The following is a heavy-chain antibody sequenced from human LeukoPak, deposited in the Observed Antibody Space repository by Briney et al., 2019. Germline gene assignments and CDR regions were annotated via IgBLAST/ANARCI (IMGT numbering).Heavy chain of an antibody. CDR3: ARGRRQWLVRYYYYYMDV. Sequence: ASVKVSCKASGYTFTDYYMHWVRQAPGQGLEWMGWINPNSGGTNYAQKFQGRVTITRNTSISTAYMELSSLRSEDTAVYYCARGRRQWLVRYYYYYMDVWGKGTTVTVSS. CDR2: INPNSGGT. J-gene: IGHJ6*03. CDR1: GYTFTDYY. D-gene: IGHD6-19*01. V-gene: IGHV1-2*02.